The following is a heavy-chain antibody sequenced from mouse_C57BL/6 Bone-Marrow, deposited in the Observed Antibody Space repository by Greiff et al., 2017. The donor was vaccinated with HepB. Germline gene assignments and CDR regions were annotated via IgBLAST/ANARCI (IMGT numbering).Heavy chain of an antibody. J-gene: IGHJ2*01. CDR1: GFTFSSYG. CDR3: ARQAKFSTTVVATDFDY. V-gene: IGHV5-6*01. Sequence: EVKLMESGGDLVKPGGSLKLSCAASGFTFSSYGMSWVRQTPDKRLEWVATISSGGSYTYYPDSVKGQFTISRDNAKNTLYLQMSSLKSEDTTMYYWARQAKFSTTVVATDFDYWGQGTTLTVSS. CDR2: ISSGGSYT. D-gene: IGHD1-1*01.